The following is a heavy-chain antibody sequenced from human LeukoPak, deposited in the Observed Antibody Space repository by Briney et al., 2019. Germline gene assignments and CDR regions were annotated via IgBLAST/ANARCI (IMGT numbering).Heavy chain of an antibody. CDR3: AEDFSKAVAGNRGGVDP. D-gene: IGHD6-19*01. CDR1: GFTFSSYG. CDR2: ISYDGSNK. V-gene: IGHV3-30*18. Sequence: GRSLRLSCAASGFTFSSYGMHWVRQAPGKGLEWVAVISYDGSNKYYADSVKGRFTISRDNSKNTLYLQMNSLRAEDTAVYYCAEDFSKAVAGNRGGVDPWGQGTLVTVSS. J-gene: IGHJ5*02.